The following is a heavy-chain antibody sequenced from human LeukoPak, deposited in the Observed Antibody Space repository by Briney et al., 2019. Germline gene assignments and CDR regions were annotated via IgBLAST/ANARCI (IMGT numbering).Heavy chain of an antibody. CDR3: ARSRYDSSGYYLPEVDY. D-gene: IGHD3-22*01. CDR2: IIPILGIA. J-gene: IGHJ4*02. V-gene: IGHV1-69*04. CDR1: GCTFSSYA. Sequence: SVKVSCKASGCTFSSYAISWVRQAPGQGLEWMGRIIPILGIANYAQKFQGRVTIPADKSTSTAYMELSSLRSEDTAVYYCARSRYDSSGYYLPEVDYWGQGTLVTVSS.